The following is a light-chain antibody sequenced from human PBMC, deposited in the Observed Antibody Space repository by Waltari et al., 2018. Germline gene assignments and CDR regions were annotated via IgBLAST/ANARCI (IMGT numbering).Light chain of an antibody. Sequence: QSALTQPASVSGSPGQSITISCTGTSRDVGTYNFTSWYQQNPGKAPKLRIYEGNKRPSGVSNRFSGSKAGNTASLTISGLQAEDEADYYCYSYAGSGTWVFGGGTKLTVL. CDR3: YSYAGSGTWV. J-gene: IGLJ3*02. CDR2: EGN. CDR1: SRDVGTYNF. V-gene: IGLV2-23*01.